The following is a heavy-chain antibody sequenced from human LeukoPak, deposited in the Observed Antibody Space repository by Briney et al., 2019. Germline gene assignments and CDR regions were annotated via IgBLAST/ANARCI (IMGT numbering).Heavy chain of an antibody. J-gene: IGHJ4*02. CDR2: IGRSSTYI. Sequence: GGSLRLSCAASGFTFSSYSMNWVRQAPGKGLEWVSSIGRSSTYIYYADSVKGRFTISGDNAKNSLYLQMNSLRAEDTAVYYCARVGYSSAWVLKYWGQGTLVTVSS. V-gene: IGHV3-21*01. CDR3: ARVGYSSAWVLKY. D-gene: IGHD6-19*01. CDR1: GFTFSSYS.